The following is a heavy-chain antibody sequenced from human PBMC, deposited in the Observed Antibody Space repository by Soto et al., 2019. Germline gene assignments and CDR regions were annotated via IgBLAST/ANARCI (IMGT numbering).Heavy chain of an antibody. J-gene: IGHJ1*01. D-gene: IGHD4-17*01. V-gene: IGHV5-51*01. CDR1: GYSFTSYW. CDR3: ARPKSVGDYDWYFQH. Sequence: CKGSGYSFTSYWIGWVRQMPGKGLEWMGIIYPGDSDTRYGPSFQGQVTISADKSISTAYLQWSSLKASDTAMYYCARPKSVGDYDWYFQHWGQGTLVTVSS. CDR2: IYPGDSDT.